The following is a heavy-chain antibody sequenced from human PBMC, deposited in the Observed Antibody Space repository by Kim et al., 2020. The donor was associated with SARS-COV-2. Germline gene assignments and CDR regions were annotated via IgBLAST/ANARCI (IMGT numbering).Heavy chain of an antibody. CDR1: GFTFSSYG. CDR3: AKDQYDYVWGSLGSVDPNK. CDR2: ISYDGSNK. J-gene: IGHJ4*02. V-gene: IGHV3-30*18. Sequence: GGSLRLSCAASGFTFSSYGMHWVRQAPGKGLEWVAVISYDGSNKYYADSVKGRFTISRDNSKNTLYLQMNSLRAEDTAVYYCAKDQYDYVWGSLGSVDPNKWGQGTLVTVSS. D-gene: IGHD3-16*01.